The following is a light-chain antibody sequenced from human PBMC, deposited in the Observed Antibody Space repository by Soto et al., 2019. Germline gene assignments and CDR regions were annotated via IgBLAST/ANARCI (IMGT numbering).Light chain of an antibody. CDR1: QSVSSN. CDR3: QQYYSYPPWT. J-gene: IGKJ1*01. CDR2: GAS. Sequence: DIVMTQSPATLSVSPGERATPPCRASQSVSSNLAWYQQKPGQAPRLLIYGASSRATGIPDRFSGSGSGTDFTLTISCLQSEDFATYYCQQYYSYPPWTFGQGTKVDIK. V-gene: IGKV3D-15*01.